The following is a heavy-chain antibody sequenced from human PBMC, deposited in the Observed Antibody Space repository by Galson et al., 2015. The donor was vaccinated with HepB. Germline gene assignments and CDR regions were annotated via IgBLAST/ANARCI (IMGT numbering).Heavy chain of an antibody. J-gene: IGHJ5*02. V-gene: IGHV1-3*01. CDR1: GYTFTSYA. Sequence: SCKASGYTFTSYAMHWVRQAPGQRLEWMGWINAGNGNTKYSQKFQGRVTITRDTSASTAYMELSSLRSEDTAVYYCARASYVTMVRGLGPWGQGTLVTVSS. D-gene: IGHD3-10*01. CDR3: ARASYVTMVRGLGP. CDR2: INAGNGNT.